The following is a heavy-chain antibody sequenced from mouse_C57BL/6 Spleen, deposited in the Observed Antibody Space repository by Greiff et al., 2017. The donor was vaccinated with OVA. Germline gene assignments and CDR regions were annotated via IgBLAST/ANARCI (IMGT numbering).Heavy chain of an antibody. D-gene: IGHD2-5*01. CDR2: IYPGDGDT. CDR3: AREGSNPYAMDY. Sequence: VKLQESGAELVKPGASVKISCKASGYAFSSYWMNWVKQRPGKGLEWIGQIYPGDGDTNYNGKFKGKATLTADKSSSTAYMQLSSLTSEDSAVYFCAREGSNPYAMDYWGQGTSVTVSS. V-gene: IGHV1-80*01. CDR1: GYAFSSYW. J-gene: IGHJ4*01.